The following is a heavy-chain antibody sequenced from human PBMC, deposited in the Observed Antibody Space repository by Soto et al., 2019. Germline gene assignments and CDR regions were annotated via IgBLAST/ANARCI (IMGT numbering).Heavy chain of an antibody. J-gene: IGHJ6*02. CDR1: GLMYSSYS. CDR3: ARVISCGGGTCSSVHQYYGMDV. V-gene: IGHV3-21*01. D-gene: IGHD2-21*01. CDR2: ISLSGSQI. Sequence: EVQLVESGGGLVKPGGSVRLSCVASGLMYSSYSMSWVRQAPGKGLEWVAFISLSGSQINYAASVEGRFTISRDNAKNALYLQMKSGRVEDTAIYYCARVISCGGGTCSSVHQYYGMDVWGPGTTVTVSS.